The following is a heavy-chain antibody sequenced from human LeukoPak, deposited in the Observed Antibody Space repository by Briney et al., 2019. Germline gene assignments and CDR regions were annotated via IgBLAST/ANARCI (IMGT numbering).Heavy chain of an antibody. J-gene: IGHJ4*02. D-gene: IGHD6-13*01. CDR3: ARESESSPPGDY. CDR2: IWYDGSNK. CDR1: GFTVSSNY. Sequence: PGGSLRLSCAASGFTVSSNYMSWVRQAPGKGLEWVAVIWYDGSNKYYADSVKGRFTISRDNSKNTLYLQMNSLRAEDTAVYYCARESESSPPGDYWGQGTLVTVSS. V-gene: IGHV3-33*08.